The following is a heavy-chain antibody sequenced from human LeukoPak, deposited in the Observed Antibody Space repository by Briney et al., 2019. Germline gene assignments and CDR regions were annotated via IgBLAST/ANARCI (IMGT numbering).Heavy chain of an antibody. V-gene: IGHV4-59*08. J-gene: IGHJ4*02. CDR2: IYYSGST. Sequence: PSETLSLTCTVSGGSISSYYWSWIRQPPGKGLEWIGYIYYSGSTYYNPSLKSRVTISVDTSKNQFSLKLSSVTAADTAVYYCARGGVVPAAPDYWGQGTLVTVSS. CDR1: GGSISSYY. D-gene: IGHD2-2*01. CDR3: ARGGVVPAAPDY.